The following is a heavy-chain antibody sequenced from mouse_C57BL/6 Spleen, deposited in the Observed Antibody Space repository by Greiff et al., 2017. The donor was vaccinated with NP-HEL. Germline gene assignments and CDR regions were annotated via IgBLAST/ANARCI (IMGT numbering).Heavy chain of an antibody. Sequence: QVQLKHSGAELVKPGASVKISCKASGYAFSSYWMNWVKQRPGKGLEWIGQIYPGDGDTNYNGKFKGKATLTADKSSSTAYMQLSSLTSEDSAVYFCAPTVVATLDYWGQGTTLTVSS. CDR2: IYPGDGDT. J-gene: IGHJ2*01. D-gene: IGHD1-1*01. CDR1: GYAFSSYW. V-gene: IGHV1-80*01. CDR3: APTVVATLDY.